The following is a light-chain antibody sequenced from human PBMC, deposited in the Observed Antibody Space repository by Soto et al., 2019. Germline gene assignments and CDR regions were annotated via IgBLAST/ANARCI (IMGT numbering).Light chain of an antibody. CDR1: ESISHW. J-gene: IGKJ1*01. CDR3: QQYHSLWT. V-gene: IGKV1-5*03. CDR2: XAS. Sequence: DIQMTQSPSTLSGSVGDRVTITCRASESISHWLAWFQQKKXXXXXLXXXXASSLESGVKSRFSGSGSETEFTLTISSLQPDDFATYYCQQYHSLWTFGQGTKGDIK.